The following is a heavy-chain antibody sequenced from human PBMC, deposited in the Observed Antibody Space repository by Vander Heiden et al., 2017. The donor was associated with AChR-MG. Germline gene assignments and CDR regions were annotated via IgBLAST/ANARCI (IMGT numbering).Heavy chain of an antibody. CDR3: SKLSSGGQDY. J-gene: IGHJ4*02. CDR1: GSTFNNYA. CDR2: ISGTGGIT. D-gene: IGHD6-19*01. Sequence: EVQLLESGGGLVQPGGSLRLSCAASGSTFNNYAMSWVRLAPGKGLEWVSTISGTGGITYYPDSVKGRFTISRDNSKNTLYLQMNSLTADDTAVYYCSKLSSGGQDYWGQVTLVTVSS. V-gene: IGHV3-23*01.